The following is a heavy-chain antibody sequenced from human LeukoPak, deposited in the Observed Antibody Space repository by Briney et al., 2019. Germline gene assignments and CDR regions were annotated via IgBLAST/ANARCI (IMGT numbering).Heavy chain of an antibody. J-gene: IGHJ6*03. CDR3: ARGARFSSWQGPYMDV. CDR1: GGSISSYY. CDR2: IYYTGIT. D-gene: IGHD6-13*01. Sequence: SETLSLTCTVSGGSISSYYWSWIRQPPGKGLEYIGYIYYTGITNYNPSLKSRVTISVDTSKNHFSLKLSSVTAADTAVYYCARGARFSSWQGPYMDVWGKGTRVTVSS. V-gene: IGHV4-59*01.